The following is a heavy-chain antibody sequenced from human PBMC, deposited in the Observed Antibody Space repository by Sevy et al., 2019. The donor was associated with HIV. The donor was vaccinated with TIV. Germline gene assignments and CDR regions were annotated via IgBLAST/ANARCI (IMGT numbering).Heavy chain of an antibody. CDR3: ANSRGRYEGSSWLYYYYLMDV. V-gene: IGHV3-30*18. CDR2: ISNDGSDK. Sequence: GGSLRLSCAAAGFSFSRYGMHWARQAPGKGLEWVAVISNDGSDKEYADSVKGRFIVSRVNSKDTVYLQMNSLRPDDTAVYYCANSRGRYEGSSWLYYYYLMDVWGQGTTVTVSS. CDR1: GFSFSRYG. J-gene: IGHJ6*02. D-gene: IGHD6-13*01.